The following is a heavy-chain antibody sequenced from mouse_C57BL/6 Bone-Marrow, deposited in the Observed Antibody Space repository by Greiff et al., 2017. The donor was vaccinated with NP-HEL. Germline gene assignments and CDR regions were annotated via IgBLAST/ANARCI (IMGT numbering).Heavy chain of an antibody. CDR1: GYTFTGYW. D-gene: IGHD4-1*01. CDR2: ILPGSGST. V-gene: IGHV1-9*01. J-gene: IGHJ1*03. CDR3: ARTNWGTDWYFDV. Sequence: VQLQQSGAELMKPGASVKLSCKATGYTFTGYWIEWVKQRPGHGLEWIGEILPGSGSTNYNEKFKGKATFTADTSSNTAYMQLSSLTTKDSAIYYCARTNWGTDWYFDVWGTGTTVTVSS.